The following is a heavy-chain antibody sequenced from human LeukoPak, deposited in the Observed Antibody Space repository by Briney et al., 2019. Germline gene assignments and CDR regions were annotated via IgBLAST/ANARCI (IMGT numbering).Heavy chain of an antibody. V-gene: IGHV4-4*07. CDR1: GGSISSYY. J-gene: IGHJ4*02. Sequence: SETLSLTCTVSGGSISSYYWSWIRQPAGKGLEWIGRISTSGNTDYNPYLKSRVTMSVDTSKKQFSLKLSSVTAADTAVYYCASDAFYDSGGYYYYWGQGTLVTVSS. D-gene: IGHD3-22*01. CDR3: ASDAFYDSGGYYYY. CDR2: ISTSGNT.